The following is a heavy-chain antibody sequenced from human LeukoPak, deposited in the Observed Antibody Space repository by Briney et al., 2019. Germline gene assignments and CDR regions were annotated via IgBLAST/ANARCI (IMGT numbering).Heavy chain of an antibody. J-gene: IGHJ6*03. CDR1: GYTFTSFY. CDR2: IRPNSGNT. Sequence: ASMSLSCNPSGYTFTSFYICWVRQATGQGLEWIGSIRPNSGNTCSAQKLQGKDTFTRDTSISTSFMELSSLRSEDTAIYYCARGRPDTSVPRAYYMEVWGKGTTVTVSS. V-gene: IGHV1-8*01. CDR3: ARGRPDTSVPRAYYMEV. D-gene: IGHD5-18*01.